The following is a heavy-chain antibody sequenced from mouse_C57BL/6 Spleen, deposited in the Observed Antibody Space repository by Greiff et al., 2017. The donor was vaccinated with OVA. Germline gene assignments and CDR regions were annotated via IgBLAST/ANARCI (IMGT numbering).Heavy chain of an antibody. J-gene: IGHJ2*01. Sequence: VQLKQSGPELVKPGASVKISCKASGYSFTGYYMNWVKQSPEKSLEWIGEINPSTGGTTYNQKFKAKATLTVDKSSSTAYMQLKSLTSEDSAVYYCARSNTLYYWGQGTTLTVSS. CDR1: GYSFTGYY. CDR3: ARSNTLYY. V-gene: IGHV1-42*01. D-gene: IGHD5-2*01. CDR2: INPSTGGT.